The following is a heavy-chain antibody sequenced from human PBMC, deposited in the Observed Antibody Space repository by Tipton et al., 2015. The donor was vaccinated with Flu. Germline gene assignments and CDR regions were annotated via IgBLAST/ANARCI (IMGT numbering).Heavy chain of an antibody. CDR2: INHSGST. V-gene: IGHV4-34*01. D-gene: IGHD3-3*01. Sequence: TLSLTCAVYGGSFSGYYWSWIRQPPGKGLEWIGEINHSGSTNYNPSLKSRVTISVDTSKNQFSLKLSSVTAADTAVYYCARGSLLRFLEWLWNSLLFDYWGQGTLVTVSS. CDR1: GGSFSGYY. CDR3: ARGSLLRFLEWLWNSLLFDY. J-gene: IGHJ4*02.